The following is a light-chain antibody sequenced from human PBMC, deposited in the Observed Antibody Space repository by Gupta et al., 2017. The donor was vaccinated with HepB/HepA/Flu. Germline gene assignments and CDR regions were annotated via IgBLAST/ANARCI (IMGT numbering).Light chain of an antibody. Sequence: DIQMTQSPSSLSASVGDRVTITCRASQDISNSLAWFQQRPGPAPKSLIYGTSTLQSGVPSKFSGSRSGTDFTLTISSLQPEDFATYYCQQYKSYPYTFGQGTKLENK. CDR1: QDISNS. V-gene: IGKV1-16*02. J-gene: IGKJ2*01. CDR3: QQYKSYPYT. CDR2: GTS.